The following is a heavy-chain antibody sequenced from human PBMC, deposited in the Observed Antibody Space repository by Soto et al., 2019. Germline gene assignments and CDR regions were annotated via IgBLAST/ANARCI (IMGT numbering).Heavy chain of an antibody. CDR1: GYTFSSVG. Sequence: VELVQSGAEVKKPGASVRVSCKASGYTFSSVGLSWVRQAPGQGPEWMGWISPETGKTEYSHKFQGRVTMTTDTSTRTLFLDLGSLTSDDTAVYYCTRDLIFISRSTVTTDAFWGQGTLVTVSS. D-gene: IGHD4-17*01. CDR2: ISPETGKT. J-gene: IGHJ4*02. CDR3: TRDLIFISRSTVTTDAF. V-gene: IGHV1-18*04.